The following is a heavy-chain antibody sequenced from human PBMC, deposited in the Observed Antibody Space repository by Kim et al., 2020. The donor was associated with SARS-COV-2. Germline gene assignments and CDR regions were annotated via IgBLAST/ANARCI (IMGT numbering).Heavy chain of an antibody. CDR2: VYHNGHT. Sequence: SETLSLTCAVSGGSISSDNWWSWVRQAPGQGLEWIGEVYHNGHTNYSPSLKSRVTISVDKSKSQFSLSLKFVTAADTAVYYCARDVSGGSGGYGGSDLFEIWGHGTMVAVSS. V-gene: IGHV4-4*02. CDR1: GGSISSDNW. CDR3: ARDVSGGSGGYGGSDLFEI. J-gene: IGHJ3*02. D-gene: IGHD3-10*01.